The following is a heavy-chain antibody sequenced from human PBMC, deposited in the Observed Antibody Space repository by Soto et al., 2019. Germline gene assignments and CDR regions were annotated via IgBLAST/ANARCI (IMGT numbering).Heavy chain of an antibody. J-gene: IGHJ6*03. CDR2: ISGSGGST. V-gene: IGHV3-23*01. CDR3: AKAYCSSTSCYNPYFYYYMDF. CDR1: GFTFSSYA. Sequence: EVQLLESGGGLVQPGGSLRLSCAASGFTFSSYAMSWVRQAPGKGLEWVSAISGSGGSTYYADSVKGRFTISRDNSKNMLYLQMNSLRAEDTAVYYCAKAYCSSTSCYNPYFYYYMDFLGKGTTVTVSS. D-gene: IGHD2-2*02.